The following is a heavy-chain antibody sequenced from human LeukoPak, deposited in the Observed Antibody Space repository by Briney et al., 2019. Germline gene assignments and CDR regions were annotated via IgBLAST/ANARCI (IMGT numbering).Heavy chain of an antibody. V-gene: IGHV3-53*01. CDR1: GFTVSSNY. D-gene: IGHD1-26*01. J-gene: IGHJ2*01. CDR3: ARTYSGSYSSLYWYFDL. CDR2: IYSGGST. Sequence: GGSLRLSCAASGFTVSSNYMSWVRQAPGKGLEWVSVIYSGGSTYYADSVKGRFTISRDNSKNTLYLQMNSLRAEDTAVYYCARTYSGSYSSLYWYFDLWGRGTLVTVSS.